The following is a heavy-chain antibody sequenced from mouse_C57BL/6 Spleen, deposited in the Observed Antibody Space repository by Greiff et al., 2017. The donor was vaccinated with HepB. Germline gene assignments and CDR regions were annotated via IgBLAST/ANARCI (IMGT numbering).Heavy chain of an antibody. V-gene: IGHV1-82*01. CDR3: ARWQPTGLDD. Sequence: QVQLQQSGPELVKPGASVKISCKASGYAFSSSWMNWVKQRPGKGLEWIGRIYPGDGDTNYNGKFKGKATLTADKSSSTAYMQLSSLTSEDSAVYFCARWQPTGLDDWGQGTTLTVSS. CDR1: GYAFSSSW. J-gene: IGHJ2*01. CDR2: IYPGDGDT. D-gene: IGHD4-1*02.